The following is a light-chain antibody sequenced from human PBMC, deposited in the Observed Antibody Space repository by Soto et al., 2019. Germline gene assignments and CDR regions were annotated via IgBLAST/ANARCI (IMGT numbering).Light chain of an antibody. J-gene: IGKJ1*01. CDR2: DAS. Sequence: ILMTQSPATLSVSPGERATLSCRASQSVSNNLAWYQQKPGQAPRLLIYDASTRATGIPARFSGSGSGTEFTLTISGLQSEDFAVYYCQQYNSWPPWTFGQGPRWKSN. V-gene: IGKV3-15*01. CDR1: QSVSNN. CDR3: QQYNSWPPWT.